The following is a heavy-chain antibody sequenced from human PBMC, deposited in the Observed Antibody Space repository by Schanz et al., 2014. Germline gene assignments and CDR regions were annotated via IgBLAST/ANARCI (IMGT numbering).Heavy chain of an antibody. CDR3: ARDTTWRLDL. CDR2: ISYSGVT. J-gene: IGHJ2*01. D-gene: IGHD1-1*01. V-gene: IGHV4-31*03. Sequence: QVQLQESGPGLLKPSETLSLTCTVSGDSISSGGYYWSWIRQHPGKGLEWIGYISYSGVTYYNPSLKSRVPISMHTSKNQFSLTLTSLTAADTAVYYCARDTTWRLDLWGRGTLVTVSS. CDR1: GDSISSGGYY.